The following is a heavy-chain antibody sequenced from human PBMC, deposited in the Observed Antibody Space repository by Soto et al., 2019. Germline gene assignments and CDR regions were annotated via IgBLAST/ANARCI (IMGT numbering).Heavy chain of an antibody. J-gene: IGHJ4*02. CDR2: INHSGST. CDR1: GGSFSGYY. Sequence: PSETLSLTCAVYGGSFSGYYWSWIRQPPGKGLEWIGEINHSGSTNYNPSLKSRVTISVDTSKNQFSLKLSSVTAADTAVYYCARGVQSGGDCCYFDYWGQGTPVPVSP. D-gene: IGHD2-21*02. V-gene: IGHV4-34*01. CDR3: ARGVQSGGDCCYFDY.